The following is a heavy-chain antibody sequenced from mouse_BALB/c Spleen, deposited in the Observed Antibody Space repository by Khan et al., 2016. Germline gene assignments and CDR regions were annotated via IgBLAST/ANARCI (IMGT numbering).Heavy chain of an antibody. D-gene: IGHD1-1*01. Sequence: VQLKQSEPGLVKPSQSLSLTCTVTGYSITSDYAWNWIRQFPGNKLEWMGYISYSGSTSYNPSLKSRISITRDTSKNQFFLQLNSVTTEDTATYYCASRGNGSNRYAMDYWGQRTSVTVSS. V-gene: IGHV3-2*02. CDR3: ASRGNGSNRYAMDY. J-gene: IGHJ4*01. CDR1: GYSITSDYA. CDR2: ISYSGST.